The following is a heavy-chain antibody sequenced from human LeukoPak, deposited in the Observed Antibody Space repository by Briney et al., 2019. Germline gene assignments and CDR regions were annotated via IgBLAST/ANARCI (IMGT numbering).Heavy chain of an antibody. CDR2: IKQDGSEK. CDR3: ARDPWKYYYDSSGYSDY. J-gene: IGHJ4*02. D-gene: IGHD3-22*01. V-gene: IGHV3-7*01. CDR1: GFSFSSYW. Sequence: GGSLRLSCAASGFSFSSYWMSWVRQAPGKGLEWVANIKQDGSEKYYVDSVKGRFTISRDNAKNSLYLQMNSLRAEDTAVYYCARDPWKYYYDSSGYSDYWGQGTLVTVSS.